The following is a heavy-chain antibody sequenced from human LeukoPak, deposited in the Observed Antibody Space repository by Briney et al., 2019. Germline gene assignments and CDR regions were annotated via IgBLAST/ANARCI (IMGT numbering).Heavy chain of an antibody. CDR1: GGSFSGYY. V-gene: IGHV4-30-4*08. Sequence: SETLSLTCAVYGGSFSGYYWSWIRQPPGKGLEWIGYIYYSGSTYYNPSLKSRVTISVDTSKNQFSLKLSSVTAADTAVYYCAREEAAPYYFDYWGQGTLVTVSS. CDR2: IYYSGST. J-gene: IGHJ4*02. D-gene: IGHD6-6*01. CDR3: AREEAAPYYFDY.